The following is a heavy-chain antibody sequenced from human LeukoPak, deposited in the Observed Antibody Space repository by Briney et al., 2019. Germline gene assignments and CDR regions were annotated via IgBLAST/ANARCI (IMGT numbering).Heavy chain of an antibody. D-gene: IGHD4-17*01. V-gene: IGHV4-39*01. CDR2: IYYSGST. J-gene: IGHJ3*02. Sequence: SETLSLTCIVSGGSISTSRYYWGWIRQPPGKGLEWIGRIYYSGSTYYNPSLESRVTISFDTSKNQFSLRLSSVTAADTAVYYCAETTVTTLGAFDIWGQGTMDTVSS. CDR1: GGSISTSRYY. CDR3: AETTVTTLGAFDI.